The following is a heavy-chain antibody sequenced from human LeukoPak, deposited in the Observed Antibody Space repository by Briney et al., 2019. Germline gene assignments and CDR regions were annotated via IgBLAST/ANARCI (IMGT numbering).Heavy chain of an antibody. V-gene: IGHV3-23*01. CDR3: ARDRSAVAGGYYFDY. J-gene: IGHJ4*02. Sequence: PGGSLRLSCAASGFTFSSYAMSWVRQAPGKGLEWVSAISGSGGSTYYADSVKGRFTISRDNAKNSLYLQMNSLRAEDTAVYYCARDRSAVAGGYYFDYWGQGTLVTVSS. CDR1: GFTFSSYA. D-gene: IGHD6-19*01. CDR2: ISGSGGST.